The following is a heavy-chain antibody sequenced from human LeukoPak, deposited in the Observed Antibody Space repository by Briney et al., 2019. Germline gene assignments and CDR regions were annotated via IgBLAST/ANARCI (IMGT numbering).Heavy chain of an antibody. J-gene: IGHJ4*02. V-gene: IGHV7-4-1*02. CDR3: ARGSLPTFCSGGSCYSESRWTLDY. Sequence: AASVKVSCKASGYTFTSYAMNWARQAPGQGLEWMGWINTNTGNPTYAQGFTGRFVFSLDTSVSTAYLQISSLKAEDTAVYYCARGSLPTFCSGGSCYSESRWTLDYWGQGTLVTVSS. D-gene: IGHD2-15*01. CDR2: INTNTGNP. CDR1: GYTFTSYA.